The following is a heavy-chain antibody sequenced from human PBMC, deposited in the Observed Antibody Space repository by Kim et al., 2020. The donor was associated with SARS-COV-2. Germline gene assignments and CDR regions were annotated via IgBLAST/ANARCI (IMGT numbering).Heavy chain of an antibody. J-gene: IGHJ3*02. D-gene: IGHD3-16*01. CDR3: ASLGAFDI. V-gene: IGHV3-48*01. Sequence: SSRTIYYEDSVKGRFTSTRDNAKNSLDRQMNSLRAEDTAVYYCASLGAFDIWGQGKMVTVSS. CDR2: SSRTI.